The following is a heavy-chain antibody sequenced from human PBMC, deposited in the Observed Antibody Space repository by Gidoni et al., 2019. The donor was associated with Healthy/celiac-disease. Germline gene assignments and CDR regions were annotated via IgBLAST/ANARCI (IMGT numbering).Heavy chain of an antibody. V-gene: IGHV4-59*01. CDR3: ARGGFRDSSGWYQH. J-gene: IGHJ1*01. Sequence: QVQLQESGPGLVKPSETLSLPCTVSGGSISSYYWSWIRQPPGKGLEWIGYIYYSGSTNYNPSLKSRVTISVDTSKNQFSLKLSSVTAADTAVYYCARGGFRDSSGWYQHWGQGTLVTVSS. D-gene: IGHD6-19*01. CDR1: GGSISSYY. CDR2: IYYSGST.